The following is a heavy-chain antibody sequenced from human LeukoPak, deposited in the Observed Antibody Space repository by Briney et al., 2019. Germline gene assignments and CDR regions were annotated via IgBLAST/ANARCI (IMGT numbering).Heavy chain of an antibody. J-gene: IGHJ3*02. CDR3: ARGPNTYYDFWSGYYPRHDAFDI. V-gene: IGHV1-8*02. Sequence: ASVKVSCKASGYTFTSYGISWVRQATGQGLEWMGWMNPNSGNTGYAQKFQGRVTMTRNTSISTAYMELSSLRSEDTAVYYCARGPNTYYDFWSGYYPRHDAFDIWGQGTMVTVSS. CDR2: MNPNSGNT. D-gene: IGHD3-3*01. CDR1: GYTFTSYG.